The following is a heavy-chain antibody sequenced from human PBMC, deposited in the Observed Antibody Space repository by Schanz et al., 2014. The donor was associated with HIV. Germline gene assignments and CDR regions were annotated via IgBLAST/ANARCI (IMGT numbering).Heavy chain of an antibody. CDR1: GFRFSRDW. V-gene: IGHV3-21*01. J-gene: IGHJ6*02. CDR3: ARGTMVRGVIRGSYYYGMDV. D-gene: IGHD3-10*01. Sequence: EVQLVESGGGLVKPGGSLRLSCAASGFRFSRDWMTWVRQAPGKGLEWVSSISSGSSYIYYADSVKGRFTISRDNAKNSLYLQMNSLRAEDTAVYYCARGTMVRGVIRGSYYYGMDVWGQGTTVTVSS. CDR2: ISSGSSYI.